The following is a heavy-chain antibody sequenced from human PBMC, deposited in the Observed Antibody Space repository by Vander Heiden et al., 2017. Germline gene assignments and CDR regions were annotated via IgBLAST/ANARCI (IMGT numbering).Heavy chain of an antibody. J-gene: IGHJ4*02. CDR3: ARDLESDSSSSVLSY. CDR2: IWYDGSNK. V-gene: IGHV3-33*01. CDR1: GFTFSSYG. D-gene: IGHD6-6*01. Sequence: QVQLVESGGGVVQPGRSLRLSCAASGFTFSSYGMLWVPQAPGKGLEWVAVIWYDGSNKYYADSVKGRFTISRDNSKNTLYLQMNSLRAEDTAVYYCARDLESDSSSSVLSYWGQGTLVTVSS.